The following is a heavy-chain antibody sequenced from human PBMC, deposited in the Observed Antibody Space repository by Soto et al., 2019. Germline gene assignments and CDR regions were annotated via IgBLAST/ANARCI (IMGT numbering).Heavy chain of an antibody. Sequence: SETLSLTCAVSGYSISSSNWWGWIRQPPGKGLEWIGYIYYSGTTYYNPSLKSRVTMSVDTSKNQFSLKLSSVTAADTAVYYCARRYGGAFDIWGQGTMVTVSS. CDR1: GYSISSSNW. CDR3: ARRYGGAFDI. V-gene: IGHV4-28*01. J-gene: IGHJ3*02. D-gene: IGHD3-10*01. CDR2: IYYSGTT.